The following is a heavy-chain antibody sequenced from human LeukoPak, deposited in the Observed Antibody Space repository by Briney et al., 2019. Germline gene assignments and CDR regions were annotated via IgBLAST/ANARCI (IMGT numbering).Heavy chain of an antibody. V-gene: IGHV1-18*04. CDR2: ISAYNGNT. D-gene: IGHD2-2*01. CDR1: GYKFTDYY. Sequence: GASVKVSCKASGYKFTDYYIHWVRQAPGQGLEWMGWISAYNGNTNYAQKLQGRVTMTTDTSTSTAYMELRSLRSDDTAAYYCARDRGNRAAMFYDYYYGMDVWGQGTTVTVSS. CDR3: ARDRGNRAAMFYDYYYGMDV. J-gene: IGHJ6*02.